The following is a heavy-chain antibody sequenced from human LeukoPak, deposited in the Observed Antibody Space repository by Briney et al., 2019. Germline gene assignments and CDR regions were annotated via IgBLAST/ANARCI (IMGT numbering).Heavy chain of an antibody. CDR3: ARAYSSGWYVLDY. V-gene: IGHV4-61*01. D-gene: IGHD6-19*01. CDR2: IYYSGST. Sequence: SETLSLTCTVSGGSVSSGSYYWSWIRQPPGKGLEWIGDIYYSGSTNYNPSLKSRVTISVDTSKNQFSLKLSSVTAADTAVYYCARAYSSGWYVLDYWGQGTLVTVSS. CDR1: GGSVSSGSYY. J-gene: IGHJ4*02.